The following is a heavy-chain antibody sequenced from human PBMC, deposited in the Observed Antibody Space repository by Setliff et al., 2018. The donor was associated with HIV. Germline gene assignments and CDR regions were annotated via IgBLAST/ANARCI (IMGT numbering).Heavy chain of an antibody. J-gene: IGHJ5*02. V-gene: IGHV4-59*01. D-gene: IGHD6-19*01. CDR1: GGSISSYY. Sequence: PSETLSLTCTVSGGSISSYYWSWIRQPPGKGLEWIGYIYYSGSTNYNPSLKSRVTISVDTSKNQFSLKLSSVTAADTAVYYCARGAGAVAGTERWFDPWGQGTLVTVSS. CDR3: ARGAGAVAGTERWFDP. CDR2: IYYSGST.